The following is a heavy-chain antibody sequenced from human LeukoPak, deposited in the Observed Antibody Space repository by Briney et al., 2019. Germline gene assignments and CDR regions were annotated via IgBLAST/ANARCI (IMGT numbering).Heavy chain of an antibody. CDR3: AGYAEGDY. V-gene: IGHV3-21*01. Sequence: GGSLRLSCAASGFTFSSYEMNWVRQAPGKGLEWVSSISSSSSYIYYADSVKGRFTISRDNAKNSLYLQMNSLRAGDTAVYYCAGYAEGDYWGQGTLVTVSS. D-gene: IGHD5-12*01. CDR2: ISSSSSYI. CDR1: GFTFSSYE. J-gene: IGHJ4*02.